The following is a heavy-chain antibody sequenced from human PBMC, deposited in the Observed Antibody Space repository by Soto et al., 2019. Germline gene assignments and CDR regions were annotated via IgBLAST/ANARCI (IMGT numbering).Heavy chain of an antibody. CDR1: GYTFTSYG. Sequence: QVQLVQSGAEVKKPGASVKVSCKASGYTFTSYGISWVRQAPGQGLEWMGWISAYNGNTNYAQKLQGRVTMTTDTSTSTAYMELRSLRSDDTAVYYCATDPSQYSSSWYWFDPWGQGTLVTVSS. CDR2: ISAYNGNT. CDR3: ATDPSQYSSSWYWFDP. D-gene: IGHD6-13*01. J-gene: IGHJ5*02. V-gene: IGHV1-18*01.